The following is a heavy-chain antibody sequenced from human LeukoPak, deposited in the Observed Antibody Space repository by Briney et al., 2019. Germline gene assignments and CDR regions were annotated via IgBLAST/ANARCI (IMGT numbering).Heavy chain of an antibody. V-gene: IGHV1-2*02. CDR2: INPNSGGT. J-gene: IGHJ5*02. CDR1: GYTFIGYY. D-gene: IGHD2-21*01. CDR3: AREVVIANWFDP. Sequence: ASVKVSCKASGYTFIGYYMHGVRQAPGQGLEWMGWINPNSGGTNYAQKFQGRVTMTRDTSISTAYMELSRLRSDDTAVYYCAREVVIANWFDPWGQGTLVTVSS.